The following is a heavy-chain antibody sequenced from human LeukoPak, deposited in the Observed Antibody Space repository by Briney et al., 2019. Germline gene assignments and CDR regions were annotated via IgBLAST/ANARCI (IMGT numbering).Heavy chain of an antibody. J-gene: IGHJ4*02. CDR3: AREDSSSFYVY. CDR2: ISCYDATT. CDR1: GYTFSSHG. V-gene: IGHV1-18*01. D-gene: IGHD6-13*01. Sequence: GASVKVSCKASGYTFSSHGISWVRQAPGQGLEWMGWISCYDATTKYAQKFQGRVTMTTDTSTRTAYMELRSLRSDDTAVYYCAREDSSSFYVYWGQGTLVTVSS.